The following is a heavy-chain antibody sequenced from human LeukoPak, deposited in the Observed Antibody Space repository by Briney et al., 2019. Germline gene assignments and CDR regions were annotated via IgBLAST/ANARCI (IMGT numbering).Heavy chain of an antibody. J-gene: IGHJ6*02. V-gene: IGHV4-59*01. CDR1: GGSISYYY. D-gene: IGHD4-17*01. Sequence: SETLSLTCTVSGGSISYYYWSWIRQSPGKGLEWIGYIYYSGTTNYNPSLKSRVTISVDTSKNQFSLQLRSVTAADTAVYYCTREDPQTTVPEGMDVWGQGTTVTVSS. CDR2: IYYSGTT. CDR3: TREDPQTTVPEGMDV.